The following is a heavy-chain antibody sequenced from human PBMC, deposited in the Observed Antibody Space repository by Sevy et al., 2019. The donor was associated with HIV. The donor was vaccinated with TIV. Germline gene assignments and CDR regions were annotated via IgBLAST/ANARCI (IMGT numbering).Heavy chain of an antibody. V-gene: IGHV3-30*18. D-gene: IGHD3-22*01. CDR3: AKDDSSGYYRGPFDY. Sequence: GGSLRLSCAASGFTFSSYGMHWVRLAPGKGLEWVAVISYDGSNKYYADSVKGRFTISRDNSKNTLYLQMNSLRAEDTAVYYCAKDDSSGYYRGPFDYWGQGTLVTVSS. CDR1: GFTFSSYG. CDR2: ISYDGSNK. J-gene: IGHJ4*02.